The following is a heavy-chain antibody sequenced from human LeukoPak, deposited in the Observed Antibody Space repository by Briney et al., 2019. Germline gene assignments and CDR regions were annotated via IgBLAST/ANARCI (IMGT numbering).Heavy chain of an antibody. CDR3: ARVATYYYGSGDKNY. D-gene: IGHD3-10*01. J-gene: IGHJ4*02. CDR1: GGSISSGDYY. Sequence: SQTQSLTCTVSGGSISSGDYYWSWIRQPPGKGLEWIGYIYYSGSTYYNPSLKSRVTISVDTSKNQFSLKLSSVTAADTAVYYCARVATYYYGSGDKNYWGQGTLVTVSS. CDR2: IYYSGST. V-gene: IGHV4-30-4*01.